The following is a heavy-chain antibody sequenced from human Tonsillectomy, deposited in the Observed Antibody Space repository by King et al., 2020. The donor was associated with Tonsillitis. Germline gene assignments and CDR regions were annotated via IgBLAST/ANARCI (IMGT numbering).Heavy chain of an antibody. Sequence: VQLQESGPGLVKPSETLALPCSLSGGSIGISYWSWIRQPPGKGLEWIGYIHYSGNTNYNPSLKSRVTLSVDASKNQFSLKVTSVTAADTAVYYCARLNGGWGYFDYWGQGALVIVSS. CDR1: GGSIGISY. V-gene: IGHV4-59*08. CDR2: IHYSGNT. D-gene: IGHD2-8*01. J-gene: IGHJ4*02. CDR3: ARLNGGWGYFDY.